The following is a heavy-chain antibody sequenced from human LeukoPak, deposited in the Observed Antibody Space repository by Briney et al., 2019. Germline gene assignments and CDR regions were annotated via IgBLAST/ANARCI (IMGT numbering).Heavy chain of an antibody. J-gene: IGHJ4*02. Sequence: GGSLRLSCAASGFTFDDYAMHFGRQAPGKGLERVSGISWNSGSIGYADSVKGRFTISRDNAKNSLYLQMNSLRAEDMALYYCAKGPYGSGSYFDYWGQGTLVTVSS. CDR2: ISWNSGSI. D-gene: IGHD3-10*01. CDR1: GFTFDDYA. CDR3: AKGPYGSGSYFDY. V-gene: IGHV3-9*03.